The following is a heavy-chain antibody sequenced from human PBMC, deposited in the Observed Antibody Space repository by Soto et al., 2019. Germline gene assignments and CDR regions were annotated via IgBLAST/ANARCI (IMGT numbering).Heavy chain of an antibody. D-gene: IGHD4-17*01. CDR2: IVILSGTV. CDR1: GGTFSTYV. J-gene: IGHJ4*02. V-gene: IGHV1-69*12. CDR3: AREYDYGDYFYYY. Sequence: QVQLVQSGAGVKRPGSSVKVSCKASGGTFSTYVIGWVRQAPGQGLEWMGGIVILSGTVNYAQNFQDRVTMTADEYTTTVYMELNNLRSDDTAVYYCAREYDYGDYFYYYWGQGTLVTVSS.